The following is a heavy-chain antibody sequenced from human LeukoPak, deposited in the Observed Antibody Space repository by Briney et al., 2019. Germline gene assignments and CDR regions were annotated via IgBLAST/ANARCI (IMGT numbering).Heavy chain of an antibody. J-gene: IGHJ6*02. V-gene: IGHV3-11*01. CDR3: ARDNTAIFYYYGMDV. D-gene: IGHD5-18*01. CDR1: GFTSSDYY. Sequence: GGSLRLSCAASGFTSSDYYMSWIRQAPGKGLEWVSYISSSGSTIYYADSVKGRFTISRDNAKNSLYLQMNSLRAEDTAVYYCARDNTAIFYYYGMDVWGQGTTVTVSS. CDR2: ISSSGSTI.